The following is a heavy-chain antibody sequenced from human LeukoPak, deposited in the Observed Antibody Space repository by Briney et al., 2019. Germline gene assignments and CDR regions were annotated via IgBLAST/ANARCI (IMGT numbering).Heavy chain of an antibody. CDR2: ISSSSTYT. Sequence: GGSLRLSCAASGFTFSDSYMSWIRQAPGKGLEWVSYISSSSTYTEYAGSVKGRFTISRDNSKKTLYLQLNSLRVEDTAIYYCAKGQELDDGVFDSWGQGTLVTVSS. D-gene: IGHD1-1*01. J-gene: IGHJ4*02. CDR1: GFTFSDSY. CDR3: AKGQELDDGVFDS. V-gene: IGHV3-11*05.